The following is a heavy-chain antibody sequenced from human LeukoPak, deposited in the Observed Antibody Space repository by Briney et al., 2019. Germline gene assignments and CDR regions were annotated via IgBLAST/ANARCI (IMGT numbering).Heavy chain of an antibody. CDR3: AKDRRIAVAGTTFDY. J-gene: IGHJ4*02. D-gene: IGHD6-19*01. CDR1: GFTFSSYA. Sequence: PGGSLRLSCAASGFTFSSYAMSWVRQAPGKGLEWVSAISGSGGSTYYADSVKGRFTISRVNSKNTLYLQMNSLRAEDTAVYYCAKDRRIAVAGTTFDYWGQGTLVTVSS. CDR2: ISGSGGST. V-gene: IGHV3-23*01.